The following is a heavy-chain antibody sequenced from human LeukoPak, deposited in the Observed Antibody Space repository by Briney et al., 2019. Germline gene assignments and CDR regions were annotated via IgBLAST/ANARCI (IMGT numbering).Heavy chain of an antibody. J-gene: IGHJ6*03. CDR2: INHSGST. D-gene: IGHD1-26*01. V-gene: IGHV4-34*01. CDR1: GGTFSGYY. Sequence: SETLSLTCAVYGGTFSGYYWSWIRQPPGKGLEWIGEINHSGSTNYNPSLKSRVTISVDTSKNQFSLKLSSVTAADTAVYYCARVVVGAKNFYYYYMDVWGKGTTVTVSS. CDR3: ARVVVGAKNFYYYYMDV.